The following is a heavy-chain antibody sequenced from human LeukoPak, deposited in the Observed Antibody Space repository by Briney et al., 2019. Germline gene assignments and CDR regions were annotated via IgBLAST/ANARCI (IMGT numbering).Heavy chain of an antibody. J-gene: IGHJ5*02. CDR3: ARGAYCSSTSCYGVSTGWFDP. Sequence: SETLSLTCAVYGGSFSGYYWSWIRHPPGKGLEWIGEINHSGSTNYNPSLKSRVTISVDTSKNQFSRKRSSVTPADTAVYYCARGAYCSSTSCYGVSTGWFDPWGQGTLVTVSS. D-gene: IGHD2-2*01. V-gene: IGHV4-34*01. CDR1: GGSFSGYY. CDR2: INHSGST.